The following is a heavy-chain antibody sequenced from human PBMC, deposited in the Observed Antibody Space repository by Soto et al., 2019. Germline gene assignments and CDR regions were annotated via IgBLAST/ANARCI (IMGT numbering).Heavy chain of an antibody. Sequence: EVQLVESGGGLVQPGGSLRLSCAASGFTLRGYWMHWVRQAPGKGLVWVSRINSDGSSTSYADSVKGRFTISRDNAKNTLYLQMNSLSAEDTAVYYCAKDGRLGQFDYWGQGTLFTASS. D-gene: IGHD1-1*01. CDR2: INSDGSST. CDR3: AKDGRLGQFDY. CDR1: GFTLRGYW. J-gene: IGHJ4*02. V-gene: IGHV3-74*01.